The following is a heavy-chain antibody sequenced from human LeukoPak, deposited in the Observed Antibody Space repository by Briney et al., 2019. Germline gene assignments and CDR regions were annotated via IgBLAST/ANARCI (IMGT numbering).Heavy chain of an antibody. CDR1: GFTFSSYA. D-gene: IGHD3-10*01. CDR3: ARVAPSGGKLTYLFDY. Sequence: GGSLRLSCAASGFTFSSYAMSCVRPAPGEGLEWVSSISSTSTYIFYADSMKGRFTISRDNAKNSLYLQINSLRVEDTAVYYCARVAPSGGKLTYLFDYWGQGTLVAVSS. CDR2: ISSTSTYI. J-gene: IGHJ4*02. V-gene: IGHV3-21*01.